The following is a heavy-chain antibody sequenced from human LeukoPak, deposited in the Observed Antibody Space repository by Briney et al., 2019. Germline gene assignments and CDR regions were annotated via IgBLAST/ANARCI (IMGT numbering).Heavy chain of an antibody. CDR3: AKNKVAPLSLSWFDP. Sequence: GGSLRLACAASGFTFSNYAMSWGRQAPGKRLEWVSAISGSGGSTYYADSVKGRFTISRDNSKNTLYLQMNSLRAEDTAVYYCAKNKVAPLSLSWFDPWGQGTLVTVSS. D-gene: IGHD3-16*02. CDR2: ISGSGGST. CDR1: GFTFSNYA. V-gene: IGHV3-23*01. J-gene: IGHJ5*02.